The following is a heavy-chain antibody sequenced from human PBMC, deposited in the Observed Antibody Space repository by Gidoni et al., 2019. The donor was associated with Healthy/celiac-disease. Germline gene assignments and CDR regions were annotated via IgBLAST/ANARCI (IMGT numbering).Heavy chain of an antibody. CDR3: ARSFRESRSLRYYYYLRYGR. CDR1: GFTFSSYD. Sequence: EVQLVASGGGLVQPGGSLRLSCSASGFTFSSYDLHWVRQATGKGLEWVSAIGTAGDTYYPGSVKGRFTISRENAKNSLYLQMNSLRAGDTAVYYCARSFRESRSLRYYYYLRYGRLGPRDHGHRLL. CDR2: IGTAGDT. V-gene: IGHV3-13*01. D-gene: IGHD3-10*01. J-gene: IGHJ6*02.